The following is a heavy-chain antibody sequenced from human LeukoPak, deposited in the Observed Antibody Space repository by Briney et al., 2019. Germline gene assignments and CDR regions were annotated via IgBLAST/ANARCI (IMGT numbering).Heavy chain of an antibody. CDR1: GFTFSSYG. Sequence: GGVLRLSCAASGFTFSSYGMHWVRQAPGKGLEWVAFIRYDGSNKYYADSVKGRFTISRDNSKNTLYLQMGSLRAEDMAVYYCARDRYSSGWYWFDPWGQGTLVTVSS. V-gene: IGHV3-30*02. J-gene: IGHJ5*02. CDR3: ARDRYSSGWYWFDP. D-gene: IGHD6-19*01. CDR2: IRYDGSNK.